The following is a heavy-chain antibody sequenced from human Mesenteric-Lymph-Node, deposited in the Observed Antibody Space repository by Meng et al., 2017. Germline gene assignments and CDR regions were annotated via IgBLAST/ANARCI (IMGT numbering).Heavy chain of an antibody. V-gene: IGHV3-7*01. Sequence: GESLKISCAASGFTFRNYWMHWVRQAPGKGLEWLANIKKDGSDKYYVDSVRGRFTISRDNANNSLYLQMNSLRVDDTAVYYCARGVREGGWGQGTLVTGAS. CDR3: ARGVREGG. CDR1: GFTFRNYW. J-gene: IGHJ4*02. CDR2: IKKDGSDK. D-gene: IGHD1-26*01.